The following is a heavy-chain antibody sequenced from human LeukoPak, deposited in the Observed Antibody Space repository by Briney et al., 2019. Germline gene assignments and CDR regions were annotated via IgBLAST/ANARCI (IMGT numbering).Heavy chain of an antibody. CDR3: ARGRYGEDSSSWSYYYYGMDV. Sequence: GASVKASCKASVYTFTSYYMHWVRQAPGQGLEWMGIINPSGGSTSYAQKFQGRVTMTRDTSTSTVYMELSSLRSEDTVVYYCARGRYGEDSSSWSYYYYGMDVWGQGTTVTVSS. CDR2: INPSGGST. V-gene: IGHV1-46*01. D-gene: IGHD6-13*01. J-gene: IGHJ6*02. CDR1: VYTFTSYY.